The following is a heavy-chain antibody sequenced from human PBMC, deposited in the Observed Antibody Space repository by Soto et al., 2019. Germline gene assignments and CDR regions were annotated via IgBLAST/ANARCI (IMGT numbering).Heavy chain of an antibody. J-gene: IGHJ4*02. Sequence: LRLSRAAAGFAFSTYAMSWVRQAPGKGLEWVSAISGSGGSTYYAHSVKAWFTISRDNSKNTPYLQVNSLRAEDTAVYYCAKAGGYSYGSQFDYWGQGTLVTVSS. CDR3: AKAGGYSYGSQFDY. CDR2: ISGSGGST. CDR1: GFAFSTYA. D-gene: IGHD5-18*01. V-gene: IGHV3-23*01.